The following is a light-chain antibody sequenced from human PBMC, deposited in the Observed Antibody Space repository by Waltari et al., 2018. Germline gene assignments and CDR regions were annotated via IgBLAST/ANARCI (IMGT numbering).Light chain of an antibody. CDR3: QYYYLYSRG. Sequence: IQMTQSPSTLSASVGDRVTIACRASQSIGDWMAWYQQAPGKAPKLLIYRASTLQSGVPSRFSGSGSGTEFTLTISSLQPDDFGSYYCQYYYLYSRGFGQGTKVEIK. CDR1: QSIGDW. V-gene: IGKV1-5*03. CDR2: RAS. J-gene: IGKJ2*03.